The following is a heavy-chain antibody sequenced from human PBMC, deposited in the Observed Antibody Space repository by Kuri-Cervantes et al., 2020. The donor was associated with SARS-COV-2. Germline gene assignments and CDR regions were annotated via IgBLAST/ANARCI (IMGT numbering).Heavy chain of an antibody. D-gene: IGHD2-15*01. CDR1: GGSISSSSYY. Sequence: EALKISCTVAGGSISSSSYYWGWIRQPPGKGLEWIGSIYYSGRTYYNPSLKSRVTISVDTSKNQSSLKRSSVTSADTAVYYCARQSVVASDDWGQGTLVTVSS. J-gene: IGHJ4*02. V-gene: IGHV4-39*01. CDR2: IYYSGRT. CDR3: ARQSVVASDD.